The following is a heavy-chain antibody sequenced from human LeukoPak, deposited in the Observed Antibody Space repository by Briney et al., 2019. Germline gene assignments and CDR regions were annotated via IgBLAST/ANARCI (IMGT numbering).Heavy chain of an antibody. J-gene: IGHJ4*02. Sequence: SETLSLTCTVSGGSISSGGYYWSRIRQPPGKGLEWIGYIYHSGSTYYNPSLKSRVTISVDTSKNQFSLKLSSVTAADTAVYYCASRPYYDFWSGYSPAFDYWGQGTLVTVSS. CDR1: GGSISSGGYY. CDR2: IYHSGST. V-gene: IGHV4-30-2*01. D-gene: IGHD3-3*01. CDR3: ASRPYYDFWSGYSPAFDY.